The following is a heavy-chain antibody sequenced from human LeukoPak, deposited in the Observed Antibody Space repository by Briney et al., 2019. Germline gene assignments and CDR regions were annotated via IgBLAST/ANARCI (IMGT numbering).Heavy chain of an antibody. D-gene: IGHD2-2*01. CDR2: IHYSGYT. CDR3: ARGTCISSSCYAGDYGMDV. CDR1: GGSITSYY. J-gene: IGHJ6*02. Sequence: SETQSLTCTVSGGSITSYYWSWIRQPPGKGLEWIGYIHYSGYTNYSPSLKSRVTISLDSSKNQFSLKLTSVTAADTAVYYCARGTCISSSCYAGDYGMDVWGQGTPVTVSS. V-gene: IGHV4-59*08.